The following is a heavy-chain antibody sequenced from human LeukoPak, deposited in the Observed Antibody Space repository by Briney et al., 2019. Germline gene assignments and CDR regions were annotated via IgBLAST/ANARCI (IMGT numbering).Heavy chain of an antibody. CDR3: ANGLGFDY. V-gene: IGHV3-7*01. Sequence: GGSLRLSCAVSGFTFSGFWMSWSRQAPGKGLEWVASINSDGGEGYYADVVKGRFTISRDNAKNSLYLQINSLRAEDTAVYYCANGLGFDYWGQGTLVTVSS. D-gene: IGHD3/OR15-3a*01. CDR2: INSDGGEG. CDR1: GFTFSGFW. J-gene: IGHJ4*02.